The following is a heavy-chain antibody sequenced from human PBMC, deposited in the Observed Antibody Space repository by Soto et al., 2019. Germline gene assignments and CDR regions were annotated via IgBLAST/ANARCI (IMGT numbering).Heavy chain of an antibody. CDR3: APHITIFEVVTPPPTTYYYYGMEG. CDR2: IIPIFGTA. CDR1: GGTFSSYA. J-gene: IGHJ6*02. D-gene: IGHD3-3*01. V-gene: IGHV1-69*13. Sequence: SVKICCKASGGTFSSYAISWVRQAPGQGLEWMGGIIPIFGTANYAHKFQGRVTITADESTSTAYMELSSLRSEDTAVYYCAPHITIFEVVTPPPTTYYYYGMEGWGEGTKVTVS.